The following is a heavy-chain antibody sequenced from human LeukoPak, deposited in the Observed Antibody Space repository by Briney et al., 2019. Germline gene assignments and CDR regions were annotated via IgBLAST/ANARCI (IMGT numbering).Heavy chain of an antibody. CDR3: ARDHFDDSSGYYLFDY. CDR2: IYYSGST. V-gene: IGHV4-30-4*01. Sequence: SETLSLTCTVSGGSISSGDYYWSWIRQPPGKGLEWIGYIYYSGSTYYNPSLKSRVTISVDTPKNQFSLKLSSVTAADTAVYYCARDHFDDSSGYYLFDYWGQGTLVTVSS. CDR1: GGSISSGDYY. J-gene: IGHJ4*02. D-gene: IGHD3-22*01.